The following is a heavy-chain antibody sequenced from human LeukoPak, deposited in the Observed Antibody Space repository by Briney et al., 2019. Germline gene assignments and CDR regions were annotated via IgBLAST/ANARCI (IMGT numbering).Heavy chain of an antibody. J-gene: IGHJ5*02. Sequence: SETLSLTCTVSGGSISSYYWSWIRQPAGKGLAWIGRIYTSGSTNYNPSLKSRVTMSVDTSKNQFSLKLSSVTAADTAVYYCAKGLLRFLEWPRSSFDPWGQGTLVTVSS. CDR1: GGSISSYY. D-gene: IGHD3-3*01. CDR2: IYTSGST. CDR3: AKGLLRFLEWPRSSFDP. V-gene: IGHV4-4*07.